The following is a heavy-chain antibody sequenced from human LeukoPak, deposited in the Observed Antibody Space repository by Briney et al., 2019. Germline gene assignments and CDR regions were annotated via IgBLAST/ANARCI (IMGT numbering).Heavy chain of an antibody. Sequence: ASVKVSCKASGHTFTGYYMHWVRQAPGQGLEWMGWINPNSGGTNYAQKFQGRVTMTRDTSISTAYMELSRLRSDDTAVYYCARSRTTVTRPRLSFDPWGQGTLVTVSS. D-gene: IGHD4-17*01. CDR1: GHTFTGYY. V-gene: IGHV1-2*02. CDR3: ARSRTTVTRPRLSFDP. J-gene: IGHJ5*02. CDR2: INPNSGGT.